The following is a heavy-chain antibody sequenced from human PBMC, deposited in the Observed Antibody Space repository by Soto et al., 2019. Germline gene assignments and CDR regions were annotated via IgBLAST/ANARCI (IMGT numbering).Heavy chain of an antibody. CDR3: ARDSNYDFWSGYYHEGYYYGMDV. Sequence: SQTLSLTCAISGDSVSSNSAVWDWIRQSPSRGLEWLGRTYYRSKWYNDYAVSVKSRITINPDTSKNQFSLQLNSVTPEDTAVYYCARDSNYDFWSGYYHEGYYYGMDVCGQGTTVTVSS. CDR1: GDSVSSNSAV. J-gene: IGHJ6*02. CDR2: TYYRSKWYN. D-gene: IGHD3-3*01. V-gene: IGHV6-1*01.